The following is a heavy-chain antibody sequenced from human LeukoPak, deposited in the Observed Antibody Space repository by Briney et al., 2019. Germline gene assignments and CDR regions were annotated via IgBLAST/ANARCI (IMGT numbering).Heavy chain of an antibody. CDR3: AREALGEYYYDSSGYLDY. V-gene: IGHV3-7*01. Sequence: GGSLRLSCAASGFTFSSYWMSWFRQAPGKGLEWVANIKQDGSEKYYVDSVKGRFTISRDNAKNSLYLQMNSLRAEDTAVYYCAREALGEYYYDSSGYLDYWGQGTLVTVSS. CDR1: GFTFSSYW. CDR2: IKQDGSEK. J-gene: IGHJ4*02. D-gene: IGHD3-22*01.